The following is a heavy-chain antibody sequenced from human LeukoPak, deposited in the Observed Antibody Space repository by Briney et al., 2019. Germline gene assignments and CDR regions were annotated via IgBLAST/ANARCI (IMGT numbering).Heavy chain of an antibody. J-gene: IGHJ3*02. D-gene: IGHD3-10*01. CDR2: IYYSGST. CDR1: GGSISGGGYY. V-gene: IGHV4-31*03. Sequence: SETLSLTCTVSGGSISGGGYYWSWIRQHPGKGLEWIGYIYYSGSTYYSPSLKSRVTISVDTSKNQFSLKLSSVTTADTAVYYCARDPSLYGSGPFDIWGQGTMVTVSS. CDR3: ARDPSLYGSGPFDI.